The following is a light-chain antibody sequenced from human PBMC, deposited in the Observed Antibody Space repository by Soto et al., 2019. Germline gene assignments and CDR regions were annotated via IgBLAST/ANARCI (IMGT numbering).Light chain of an antibody. J-gene: IGLJ1*01. Sequence: QSALTQPASVCGSPGQSITISCTGTSSDVGGYNYVSWYQQHPGKAPKHMIYDVSNRPSGVSNRFSGSKSGNTASLTISGLQAEDEADYYCSSYTSSSTYVFGTGTKLTVL. CDR3: SSYTSSSTYV. V-gene: IGLV2-14*01. CDR2: DVS. CDR1: SSDVGGYNY.